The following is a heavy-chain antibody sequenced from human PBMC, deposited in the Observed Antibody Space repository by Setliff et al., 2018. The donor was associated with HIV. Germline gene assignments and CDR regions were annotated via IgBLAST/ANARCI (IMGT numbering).Heavy chain of an antibody. V-gene: IGHV1-18*01. CDR2: ISGYNGNT. CDR1: GYTFTSYG. J-gene: IGHJ6*03. Sequence: ASVKVSCKASGYTFTSYGISWVRQAPGQGLEWMGYISGYNGNTKYAQNVQGRVTMTTDTSTSTAYMELRSLRYDDTAVYYCARDPRSGYDSDTAMVTVYYYYMDVWGKGTTVTVSS. D-gene: IGHD5-18*01. CDR3: ARDPRSGYDSDTAMVTVYYYYMDV.